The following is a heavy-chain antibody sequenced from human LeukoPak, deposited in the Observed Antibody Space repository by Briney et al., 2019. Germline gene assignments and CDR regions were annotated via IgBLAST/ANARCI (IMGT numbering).Heavy chain of an antibody. CDR2: INPNSGGT. Sequence: ASVKVSCKASGYTFTGYYMRWVRQAPGQGLEWMGRINPNSGGTNYAQKFQGRVTMTRDTSISTAYMELSRLRSDDTAVYYCARADSPQWLERGYWFDPWGQGTLVTVSS. V-gene: IGHV1-2*06. CDR3: ARADSPQWLERGYWFDP. CDR1: GYTFTGYY. D-gene: IGHD6-19*01. J-gene: IGHJ5*02.